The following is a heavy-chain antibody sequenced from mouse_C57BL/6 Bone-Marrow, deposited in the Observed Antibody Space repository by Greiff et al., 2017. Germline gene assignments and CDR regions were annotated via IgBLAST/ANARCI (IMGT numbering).Heavy chain of an antibody. CDR1: GYAFTNYL. CDR3: ARSRQLRLLWFAY. J-gene: IGHJ3*01. Sequence: QVQLQQSGAELVRPGTSVKVSCEASGYAFTNYLIAWVKQRPGQGLEWIGVINPGSGGTNYNEKFKGKATLTADKSSSTAYMQLSSLTSEDSAVYFCARSRQLRLLWFAYWGQGTLVTVSA. D-gene: IGHD3-2*02. CDR2: INPGSGGT. V-gene: IGHV1-54*01.